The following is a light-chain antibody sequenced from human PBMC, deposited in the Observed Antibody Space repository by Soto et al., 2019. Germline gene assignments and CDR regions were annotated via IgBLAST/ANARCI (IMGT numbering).Light chain of an antibody. CDR1: HRVSSY. V-gene: IGKV3-15*01. J-gene: IGKJ4*01. CDR3: QQYNNWPLT. CDR2: ATS. Sequence: DIVMTQSPATLSVSPVQGPTLSCLASHRVSSYLAWYQQKPGQAPRLLIYATSTRATGIPARFSGSGSGTEFTLTISSLQSEDFAVYYCQQYNNWPLTFGGGTKVDI.